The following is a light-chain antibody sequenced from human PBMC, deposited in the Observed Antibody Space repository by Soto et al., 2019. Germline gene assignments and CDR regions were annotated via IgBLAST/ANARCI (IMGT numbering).Light chain of an antibody. Sequence: QSALTQLASVSGSPGQSITISCGGTSSDVGAYIYVSWYQQFPGKAPKLILYEVNNRPSGVSNRFSGSKSDTTASLTISGLQPEDEADYYCSAYSDIDTKVFGTGTKVTVL. CDR2: EVN. J-gene: IGLJ1*01. CDR3: SAYSDIDTKV. CDR1: SSDVGAYIY. V-gene: IGLV2-14*03.